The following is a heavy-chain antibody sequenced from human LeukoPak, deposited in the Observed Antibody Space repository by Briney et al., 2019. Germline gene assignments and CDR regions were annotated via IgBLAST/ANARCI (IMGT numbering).Heavy chain of an antibody. CDR1: GFTFSSYA. V-gene: IGHV3-23*01. J-gene: IGHJ6*02. D-gene: IGHD3-10*01. CDR3: AKDPYCYGSGSTYYYYGMDV. Sequence: GGSLRLSCAASGFTFSSYAMSWVRQAPGKGLEWVSAISGSGGSTYYADSVKGRFTISRDNSKNTLYLQMNSLRAEDTAVYYCAKDPYCYGSGSTYYYYGMDVWGQGTTVTVSS. CDR2: ISGSGGST.